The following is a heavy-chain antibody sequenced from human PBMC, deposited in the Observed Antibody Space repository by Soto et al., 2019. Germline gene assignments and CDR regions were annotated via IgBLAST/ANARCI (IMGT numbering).Heavy chain of an antibody. Sequence: QVQLVESGGGVVQPGRSLRLSCAASGFTFSSYGMHWVRQAPGKGLEWVAVIWYDGSNKYYADSVKGRFTISRDNSKNTLYLQMNSLSAEDTAVYYCARDHLAAVAVRYYYYGMDVWGQGTTVTVSS. CDR1: GFTFSSYG. D-gene: IGHD6-19*01. J-gene: IGHJ6*02. CDR3: ARDHLAAVAVRYYYYGMDV. V-gene: IGHV3-33*01. CDR2: IWYDGSNK.